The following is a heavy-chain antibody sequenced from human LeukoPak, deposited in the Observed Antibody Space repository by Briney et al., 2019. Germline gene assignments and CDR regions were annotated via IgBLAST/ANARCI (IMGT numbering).Heavy chain of an antibody. CDR2: INTDGRIT. CDR1: GFSFRNYA. J-gene: IGHJ4*02. D-gene: IGHD1-26*01. CDR3: TRDGGSFCDFDY. Sequence: GGSLRLSCVASGFSFRNYAIHWVRQAPGKGLEYVSVINTDGRITYYADSVKGRFTISRDNSKNTVYLQMGSLRGEDMAVYYCTRDGGSFCDFDYWGRGALVTVSS. V-gene: IGHV3-64*02.